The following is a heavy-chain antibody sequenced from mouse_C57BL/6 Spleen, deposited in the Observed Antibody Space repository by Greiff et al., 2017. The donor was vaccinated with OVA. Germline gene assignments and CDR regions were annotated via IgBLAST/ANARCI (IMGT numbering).Heavy chain of an antibody. J-gene: IGHJ4*01. CDR1: GYSITSGYY. Sequence: EVKLLESGPGLVKPSQSLSLTCSVTGYSITSGYYWNWIRQFPGNKLEWMGYISYDGSNNYNPSLKNRISITRDTSKNQFFLKLNSVTTEDTATYYCAREDTVMDYWGQGTSVTVSS. V-gene: IGHV3-6*01. CDR3: AREDTVMDY. D-gene: IGHD1-1*01. CDR2: ISYDGSN.